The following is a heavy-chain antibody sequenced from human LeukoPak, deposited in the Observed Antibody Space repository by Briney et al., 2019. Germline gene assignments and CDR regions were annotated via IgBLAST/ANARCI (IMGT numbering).Heavy chain of an antibody. J-gene: IGHJ4*02. CDR1: GFTFSSYG. D-gene: IGHD3-22*01. Sequence: GGSLRLSCAASGFTFSSYGMSWVRQAPGKGLEWVSAISGSGGSTYYADSVKGRFTISRDNSKNTLYLQMNSLRAEDTAVYYCAKVGPITMIVVVISPFDYWGQGTLVTVSS. V-gene: IGHV3-23*01. CDR2: ISGSGGST. CDR3: AKVGPITMIVVVISPFDY.